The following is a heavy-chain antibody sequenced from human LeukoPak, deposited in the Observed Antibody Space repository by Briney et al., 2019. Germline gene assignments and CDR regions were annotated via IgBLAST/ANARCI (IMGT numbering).Heavy chain of an antibody. CDR2: FYNSGRS. Sequence: SETLSLTCTVSDDSISDYYRGWIRQPPGKGLEWIGYFYNSGRSTYNPSLKSRVTISADTSKNHFSLKLNSVTTADTAVYYCARDQWPHAFDIWGQGTMVTVSS. V-gene: IGHV4-59*01. J-gene: IGHJ3*02. CDR1: DDSISDYY. D-gene: IGHD6-19*01. CDR3: ARDQWPHAFDI.